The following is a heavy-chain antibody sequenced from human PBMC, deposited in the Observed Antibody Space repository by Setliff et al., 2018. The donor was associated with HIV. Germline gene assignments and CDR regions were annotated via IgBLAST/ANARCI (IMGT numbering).Heavy chain of an antibody. D-gene: IGHD6-19*01. CDR2: IDYSGST. V-gene: IGHV4-39*01. CDR3: ERHVVGGWLKDLQYMDV. CDR1: GGSIISSVHY. J-gene: IGHJ6*03. Sequence: SETLSLTCSVSGGSIISSVHYWGWIRQPPGTGLEWIGSIDYSGSTYYNPSLKSRVNIFIDTSKNQQSLKLSSVTAADTAVYYCERHVVGGWLKDLQYMDVWGKGTTVTVSS.